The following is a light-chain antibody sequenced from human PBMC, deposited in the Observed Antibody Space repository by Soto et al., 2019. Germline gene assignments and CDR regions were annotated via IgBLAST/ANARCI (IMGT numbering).Light chain of an antibody. CDR3: QQSFSTPYS. CDR2: AAS. J-gene: IGKJ2*03. Sequence: DFQVTQYPASLSASVGDRVTITCRASQSVNYYLNWYQQRPGKAPRLLIYAASTLHSGVPSRFSGSGFGTEFSLTITSLQPEDFATYYCQQSFSTPYSFGQGTKLEI. CDR1: QSVNYY. V-gene: IGKV1-39*01.